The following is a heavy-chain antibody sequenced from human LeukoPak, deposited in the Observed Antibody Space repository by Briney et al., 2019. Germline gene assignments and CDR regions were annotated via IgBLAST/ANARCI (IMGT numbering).Heavy chain of an antibody. CDR3: ARDIAVAGTSGANGY. CDR2: INHSGST. V-gene: IGHV4-34*01. J-gene: IGHJ4*02. CDR1: GGSFSGYY. Sequence: SETLSLTCAVYGGSFSGYYWSWIRQPPGKGLEWIGEINHSGSTNYNPSLKSRVTISVDTFKNQFSLKLSSVTAADTAVYYCARDIAVAGTSGANGYWGQGTLVTVSS. D-gene: IGHD6-19*01.